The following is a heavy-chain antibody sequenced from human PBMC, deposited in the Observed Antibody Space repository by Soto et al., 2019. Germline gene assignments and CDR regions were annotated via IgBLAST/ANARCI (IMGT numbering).Heavy chain of an antibody. CDR1: GCTFSAYS. V-gene: IGHV3-64D*06. Sequence: PGGSLTLSCSVSGCTFSAYSMHWVRQAPGKGLEYVAVIRHDGPNIYYADSVKGRFIISRDNSNNRLYLQMSSLRLEDTAVYYCVREWWGFDYWGQGTPVTV. J-gene: IGHJ4*02. D-gene: IGHD2-15*01. CDR3: VREWWGFDY. CDR2: IRHDGPNI.